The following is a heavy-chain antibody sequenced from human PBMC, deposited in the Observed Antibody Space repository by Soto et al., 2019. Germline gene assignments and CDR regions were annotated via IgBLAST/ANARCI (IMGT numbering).Heavy chain of an antibody. D-gene: IGHD6-19*01. V-gene: IGHV4-39*01. Sequence: SETLSLTCTVSGGSISSSSYYWGWIRQPPGKGLEWIGSIYYSGSTYYNPSLKSRVTISVDTSKNQFSLKLSSVTAADTAVYYCASSIAVAGTGNWFDPWGQGTLVTV. CDR1: GGSISSSSYY. CDR3: ASSIAVAGTGNWFDP. J-gene: IGHJ5*02. CDR2: IYYSGST.